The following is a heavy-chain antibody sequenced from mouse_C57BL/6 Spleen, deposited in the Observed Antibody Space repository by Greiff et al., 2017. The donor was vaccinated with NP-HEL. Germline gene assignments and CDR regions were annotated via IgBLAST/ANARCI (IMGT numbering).Heavy chain of an antibody. J-gene: IGHJ4*01. D-gene: IGHD1-1*01. CDR2: LNPNHGGT. V-gene: IGHV1-18*01. CDR1: GYTFTDYN. Sequence: EVQLQQSGPELVKPGASVKIPCKASGYTFTDYNMDWVKQSHGKSLEWIGDLNPNHGGTIYNQKFKGTATLTVDKSSSTAYMELRSLTSEDTAVYYCARSYYGSSYEGFDYAMDYWGQGTSVTVSS. CDR3: ARSYYGSSYEGFDYAMDY.